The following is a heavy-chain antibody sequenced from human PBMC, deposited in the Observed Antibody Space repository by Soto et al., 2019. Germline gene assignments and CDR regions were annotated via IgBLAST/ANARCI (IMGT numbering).Heavy chain of an antibody. Sequence: EVQLLASGGGLVQPGGSLRLSCAASGFTFSGFAMSWVRQAPGKGLEWVSAIGSGSPFYADSVKGRFTIFRDNAHSMLYLQINSLSADDPAVYFCAQVLGSIWYHYNGFAPGGQANLVTVSS. D-gene: IGHD6-13*01. CDR1: GFTFSGFA. CDR2: IGSGSP. J-gene: IGHJ5*02. V-gene: IGHV3-23*01. CDR3: AQVLGSIWYHYNGFAP.